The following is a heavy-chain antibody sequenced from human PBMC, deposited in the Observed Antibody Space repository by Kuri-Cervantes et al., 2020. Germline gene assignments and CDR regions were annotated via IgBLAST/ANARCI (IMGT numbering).Heavy chain of an antibody. Sequence: SQTLSLTCAVYGGSFSGYYWSWIRQPPGKGLEWIGEINHSGSTNYNPSLKSRVTISVDTSKNQFSLKLSSVTAADTAVYYCARHVRKARWLKYGMDVWGQGTTVTVSS. CDR2: INHSGST. J-gene: IGHJ6*02. D-gene: IGHD5-24*01. V-gene: IGHV4-34*01. CDR1: GGSFSGYY. CDR3: ARHVRKARWLKYGMDV.